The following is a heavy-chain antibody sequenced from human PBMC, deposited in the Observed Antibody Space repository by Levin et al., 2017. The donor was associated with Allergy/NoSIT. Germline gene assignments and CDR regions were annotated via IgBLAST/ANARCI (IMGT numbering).Heavy chain of an antibody. D-gene: IGHD3-10*01. CDR1: GFTFNTYN. CDR3: ARDSVVGDRGYYYGMDV. Sequence: GGSLRLSCTASGFTFNTYNMNWVRQAPGKGLEWVSSISTFSSDIYYADSVNGRFTISGDNAKDSVYLQMNSLRAEDTAVYYCARDSVVGDRGYYYGMDVWGPGTTVTVSS. J-gene: IGHJ6*02. CDR2: ISTFSSDI. V-gene: IGHV3-21*01.